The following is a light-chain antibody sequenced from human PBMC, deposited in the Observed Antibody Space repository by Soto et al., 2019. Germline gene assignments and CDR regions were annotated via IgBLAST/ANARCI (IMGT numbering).Light chain of an antibody. Sequence: EVMFTQSPATLSLSPGERATLSCRASQTITSSFLAWYQQKPGQAPRLLISAASSRATGIPDRFSGSGSETDFTLTISRLEPEDFAVYFCQQYGSSPPTFGQGTKVDIK. V-gene: IGKV3-20*01. J-gene: IGKJ1*01. CDR2: AAS. CDR1: QTITSSF. CDR3: QQYGSSPPT.